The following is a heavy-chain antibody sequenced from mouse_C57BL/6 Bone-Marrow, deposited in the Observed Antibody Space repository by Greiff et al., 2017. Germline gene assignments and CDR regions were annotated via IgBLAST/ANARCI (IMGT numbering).Heavy chain of an antibody. CDR2: IYPGSGST. Sequence: QVQLQQPGAELVQPGASVKMSCKASDYTFTSYWITWVKQRPGQGLEWIGDIYPGSGSTNYNEKFKSKATLTVDTSSSTAYMQLSSLTSEDSAVYYCARPYYSNYWYFDVWGTGTTVTVSS. J-gene: IGHJ1*03. CDR1: DYTFTSYW. CDR3: ARPYYSNYWYFDV. V-gene: IGHV1-55*01. D-gene: IGHD2-5*01.